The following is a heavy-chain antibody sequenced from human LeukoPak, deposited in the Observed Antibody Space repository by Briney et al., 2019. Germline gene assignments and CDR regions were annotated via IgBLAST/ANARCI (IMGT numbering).Heavy chain of an antibody. D-gene: IGHD6-6*01. V-gene: IGHV1-2*04. CDR3: AREEPSSSSIDY. CDR2: INPNSGGT. Sequence: ASVKVSCQASGYTFTCYYMHWVRQAPGQGLEWMGWINPNSGGTNYAQKFQGWVTMTRDTSISTAYMELSRLRSDDTAVYYCAREEPSSSSIDYWGQGTLVTVSS. J-gene: IGHJ4*02. CDR1: GYTFTCYY.